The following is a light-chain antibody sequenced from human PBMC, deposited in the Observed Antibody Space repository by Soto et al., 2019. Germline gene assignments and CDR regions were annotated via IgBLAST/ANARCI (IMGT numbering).Light chain of an antibody. CDR2: AAS. V-gene: IGKV1-39*01. J-gene: IGKJ2*01. CDR3: QQSYSTPPMYT. CDR1: QSISSY. Sequence: DIQMIQSPSSLSASVGDRVTITCRASQSISSYLNWYQQKPGKAPKLLIYAASSLQSGVPSRFSGSGSGTDFTLTISSLQPEDFATYYCQQSYSTPPMYTFGQGTKVDIK.